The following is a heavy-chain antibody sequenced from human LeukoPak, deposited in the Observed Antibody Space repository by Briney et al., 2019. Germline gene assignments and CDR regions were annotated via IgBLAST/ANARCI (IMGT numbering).Heavy chain of an antibody. J-gene: IGHJ6*02. CDR1: GGSISSYY. CDR3: ARGYYNYYGMDV. V-gene: IGHV4-59*01. Sequence: PSETLSLTCTVSGGSISSYYWSWIRQPPGKGLEWIGYIYYSGSTNYNPSLKSRVTISVDTSKNQFSLKLSSVTAADTAVYYCARGYYNYYGMDVWGQGTTVTVSS. CDR2: IYYSGST.